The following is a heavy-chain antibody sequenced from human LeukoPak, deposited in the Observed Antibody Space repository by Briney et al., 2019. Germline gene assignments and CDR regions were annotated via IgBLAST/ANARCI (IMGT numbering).Heavy chain of an antibody. Sequence: GGSLRLSCAASGFTFSSYSMNWVRQAPGKGLEWVSSIRSSSSNIYYADSVKGRFTISRDNAKNSLYLQMNSLRVEDTAVYYCARCTTGRTFGSLREIKRSREIDYWGQGTLVTVSS. CDR1: GFTFSSYS. J-gene: IGHJ4*02. D-gene: IGHD1-1*01. V-gene: IGHV3-21*01. CDR2: IRSSSSNI. CDR3: ARCTTGRTFGSLREIKRSREIDY.